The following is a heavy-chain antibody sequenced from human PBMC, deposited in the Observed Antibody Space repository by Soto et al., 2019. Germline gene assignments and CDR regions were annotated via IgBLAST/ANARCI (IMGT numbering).Heavy chain of an antibody. CDR1: GFTFSNYA. V-gene: IGHV3-23*01. Sequence: EVQLLESGGGLVQPGGSLRLSCAASGFTFSNYAMTWVRQAPGKGLEWVSTISGSGDNTYYADSVRGRFTISRDNSKNTLYLRMNSLRAADTAVYYCAKRPLAARHADYWGQGTLVTVCS. CDR3: AKRPLAARHADY. D-gene: IGHD6-6*01. J-gene: IGHJ4*02. CDR2: ISGSGDNT.